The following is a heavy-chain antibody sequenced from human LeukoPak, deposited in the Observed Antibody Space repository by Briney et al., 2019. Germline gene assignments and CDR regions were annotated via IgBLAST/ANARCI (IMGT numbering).Heavy chain of an antibody. V-gene: IGHV4-34*01. CDR3: GRGGARSAFDI. Sequence: SETLSLTCAVYGGSFSGYYWSWIRQPPGKGLEWIGEVNHSGSTNYNPSLKSRVTISVDTSKKQFSLRLSSVTAADTAVYYCGRGGARSAFDIWGQGTMVTVSS. CDR1: GGSFSGYY. D-gene: IGHD1-14*01. CDR2: VNHSGST. J-gene: IGHJ3*02.